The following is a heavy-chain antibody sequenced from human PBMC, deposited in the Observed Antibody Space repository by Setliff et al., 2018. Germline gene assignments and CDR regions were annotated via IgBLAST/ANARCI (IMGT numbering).Heavy chain of an antibody. J-gene: IGHJ4*02. D-gene: IGHD3-10*01. Sequence: ASVKVSCKASGYTFTNFAITWVRQAPGQGLEWMGWITANKGNTNYAQKFQDRVTMTTDTSTTTAYMEMRSLRSDDTAVYFCARAKVVTYYYGSTHVGDFDYWGQGTLATVSS. CDR3: ARAKVVTYYYGSTHVGDFDY. CDR1: GYTFTNFA. V-gene: IGHV1-18*01. CDR2: ITANKGNT.